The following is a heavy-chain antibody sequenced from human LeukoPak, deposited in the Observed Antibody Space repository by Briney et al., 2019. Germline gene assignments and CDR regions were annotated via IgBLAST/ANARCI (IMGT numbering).Heavy chain of an antibody. D-gene: IGHD7-27*01. J-gene: IGHJ4*02. CDR3: ATHTGTVFDY. V-gene: IGHV4-59*01. CDR1: GDFITASY. CDR2: VYYSGST. Sequence: PSETLSLTCTVSGDFITASYWSWIRQPPGKGLEWIGYVYYSGSTEYNPALMSRVTISLEMSKHQFSLNLTSLTAADTAVYYCATHTGTVFDYWGQGALVTVSS.